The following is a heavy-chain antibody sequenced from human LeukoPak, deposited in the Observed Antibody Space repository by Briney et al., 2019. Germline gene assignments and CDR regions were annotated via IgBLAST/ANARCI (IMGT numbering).Heavy chain of an antibody. J-gene: IGHJ5*01. Sequence: PSQTLSLTCTVSGGSISSGSYYWSWIRQPAGKGLEWIGRIYTGGSTNYNPSLKSRVTISVDTSKNQFSLKLSSVTAADTAVYYCARDPGGYSSSWYDSWGQGTLVTVSS. CDR2: IYTGGST. D-gene: IGHD6-13*01. CDR3: ARDPGGYSSSWYDS. V-gene: IGHV4-61*02. CDR1: GGSISSGSYY.